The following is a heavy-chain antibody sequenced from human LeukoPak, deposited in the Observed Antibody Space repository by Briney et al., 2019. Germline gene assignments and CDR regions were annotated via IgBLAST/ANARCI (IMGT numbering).Heavy chain of an antibody. V-gene: IGHV4-59*01. J-gene: IGHJ3*02. CDR3: AREGRVGAFDI. Sequence: PSETLSLTCTVSGGSISSYYWSRIRQPPGKGLEWIGYIYYSGSTNYNPSLKSRVTISVDTSKNQFSLKLSSVTAADTAVYYCAREGRVGAFDIWGQGTMVTVSS. CDR1: GGSISSYY. CDR2: IYYSGST. D-gene: IGHD3-10*01.